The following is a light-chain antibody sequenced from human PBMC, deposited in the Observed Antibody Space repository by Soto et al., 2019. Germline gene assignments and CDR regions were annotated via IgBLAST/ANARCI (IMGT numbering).Light chain of an antibody. J-gene: IGKJ5*01. CDR1: QTVRTY. V-gene: IGKV1-39*01. Sequence: DIQMTQSTSSLSASVGDRVTIRCRASQTVRTYLNWYQQKPGKAPILLIYAASSLPSAVPPRFTGAGSETDFTLTISSLQPEDFGTYYCQQTYSTPITFGQGTLLEIK. CDR3: QQTYSTPIT. CDR2: AAS.